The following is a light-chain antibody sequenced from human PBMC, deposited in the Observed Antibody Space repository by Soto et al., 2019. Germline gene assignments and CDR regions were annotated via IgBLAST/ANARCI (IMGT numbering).Light chain of an antibody. CDR2: DAS. CDR3: QQLSNWPPT. J-gene: IGKJ5*01. Sequence: EIVLTQSPATLSLSPGERATLSCRASQSVSSYLAWYQQKPGQAPRLLIYDASNRATGIPARFSGSGSGTDCTLTISSLEPEDFAFYYCQQLSNWPPTFGQGTRLEIK. V-gene: IGKV3-11*01. CDR1: QSVSSY.